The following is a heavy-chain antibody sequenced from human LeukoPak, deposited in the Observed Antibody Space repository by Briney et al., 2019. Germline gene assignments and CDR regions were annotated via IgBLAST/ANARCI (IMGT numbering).Heavy chain of an antibody. V-gene: IGHV3-7*03. Sequence: GGSLRLSCAVSGFTFSGFWMSWSRQAPGKGLEWVASINSDGSEGYYADVVKGRFTISRDNAKNSLYLQINSLRAEDTAVYYCARSSYSSSSSAWGQGTMVTVSS. J-gene: IGHJ3*01. CDR2: INSDGSEG. D-gene: IGHD6-6*01. CDR3: ARSSYSSSSSA. CDR1: GFTFSGFW.